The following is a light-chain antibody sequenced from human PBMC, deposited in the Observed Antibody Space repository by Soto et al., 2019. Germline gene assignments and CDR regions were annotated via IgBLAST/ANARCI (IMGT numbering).Light chain of an antibody. J-gene: IGKJ1*01. Sequence: EIVLTQSPGTLSLSPGERATLSCRASQSVSSDYLAWYQQRPGQAPRLLIYAASSRATGIPDRFSGSGSGTDFTLTISRLEPEDFAVYYCQQSNNWPWTFGQGTKVEIK. V-gene: IGKV3-20*01. CDR1: QSVSSDY. CDR2: AAS. CDR3: QQSNNWPWT.